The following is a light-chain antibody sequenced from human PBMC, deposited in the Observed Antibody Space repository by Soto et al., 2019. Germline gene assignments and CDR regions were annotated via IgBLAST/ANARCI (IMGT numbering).Light chain of an antibody. CDR1: QSISSN. V-gene: IGKV3-15*01. CDR2: GAS. J-gene: IGKJ1*01. CDR3: QQSDGTPWT. Sequence: EIVMTHSPATLSVSPCERATLSFWASQSISSNLAWYQQKAGQAPRLLIYGASTRATGIPARFSGSGSGTDFTLTISSLQPEDFATYYCQQSDGTPWTFGQGTKVDI.